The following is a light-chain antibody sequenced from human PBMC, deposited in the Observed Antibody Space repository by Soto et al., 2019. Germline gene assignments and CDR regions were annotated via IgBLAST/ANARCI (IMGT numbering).Light chain of an antibody. V-gene: IGLV1-40*01. CDR1: SSNIGAGYD. CDR3: QSYYSSLNGDRV. J-gene: IGLJ3*02. Sequence: QSVLTQPPSVSGAPGQRVTISCTGSSSNIGAGYDVHWYQQLPGTAPKLLIYDNSNRPSGVPDRFSGSKSGTSASLAITGLQAEDEADYYSQSYYSSLNGDRVFGGGTKLTVL. CDR2: DNS.